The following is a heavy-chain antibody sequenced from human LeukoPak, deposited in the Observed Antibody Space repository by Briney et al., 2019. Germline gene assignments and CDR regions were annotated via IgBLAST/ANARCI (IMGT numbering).Heavy chain of an antibody. J-gene: IGHJ5*02. V-gene: IGHV3-30*02. D-gene: IGHD2-15*01. CDR1: GFTFSSYG. CDR3: AKDQGYCSGGSCYENWFDP. CDR2: IRYDGSNK. Sequence: QSGGSLRLSCAASGFTFSSYGMHWVRQATGKGLEWVAFIRYDGSNKYYADSVKGRFTISRDNSKNTLYLHMNSLRAEDTAVYYCAKDQGYCSGGSCYENWFDPWGQGTLVTVSS.